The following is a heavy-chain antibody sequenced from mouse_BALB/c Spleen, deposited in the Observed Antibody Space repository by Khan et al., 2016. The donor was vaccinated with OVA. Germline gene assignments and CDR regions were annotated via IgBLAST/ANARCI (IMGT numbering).Heavy chain of an antibody. CDR2: ISSGGDYT. CDR1: GFTFSNYA. Sequence: EVELVESGGGLVKPGGPLKLSCTTSGFTFSNYAMSWVRQTPEKRLEWVATISSGGDYTYYLDSVKGRFTISRDNAKSTLYLQMNSLRSEDTAMYYCARRNYGPFAYWGQGTLVTVSA. V-gene: IGHV5-9-3*01. CDR3: ARRNYGPFAY. J-gene: IGHJ3*01. D-gene: IGHD1-1*01.